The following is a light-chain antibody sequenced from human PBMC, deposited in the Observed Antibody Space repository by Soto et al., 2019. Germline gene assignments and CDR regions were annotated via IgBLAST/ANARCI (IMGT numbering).Light chain of an antibody. CDR3: QHYSNYPLT. CDR2: KAS. J-gene: IGKJ4*01. V-gene: IGKV1-5*03. Sequence: DIQMTQSPSTLSASVGDRVIISCRASQSLSRWLAWYQQKPGKAPKLLIYKASSLESGVPSRFSGSGSGTEFTLTISSLQPDDFATYYCQHYSNYPLTFGGGTKVEIK. CDR1: QSLSRW.